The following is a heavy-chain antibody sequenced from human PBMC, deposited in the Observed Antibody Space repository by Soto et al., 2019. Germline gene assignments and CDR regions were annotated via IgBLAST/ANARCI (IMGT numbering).Heavy chain of an antibody. Sequence: AAVKVSCKASGYTFTSYGISWVRPAPGQGLEWMGWISAYNGNTNYAQKLQGRVTMTADTSTSTAYMELRSLRSDDTAVYYCARGKQSDCSSTSCYKNHYYYYGMDVWGQGTTVTVSS. J-gene: IGHJ6*02. V-gene: IGHV1-18*01. CDR3: ARGKQSDCSSTSCYKNHYYYYGMDV. D-gene: IGHD2-2*02. CDR2: ISAYNGNT. CDR1: GYTFTSYG.